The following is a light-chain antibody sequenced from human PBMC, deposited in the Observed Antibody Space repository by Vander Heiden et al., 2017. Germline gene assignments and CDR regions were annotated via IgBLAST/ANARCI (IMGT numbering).Light chain of an antibody. CDR1: QSVLYSSNNKNY. CDR3: QQEDNTPLT. V-gene: IGKV4-1*01. CDR2: WAS. Sequence: DIVMTQSPDSLAVSLGERATINCKSSQSVLYSSNNKNYLAWYQQKPGQPPKLLIYWASTRESGVPDRFSGSGSGTDFTLTISSLQAEDVAVYYCQQEDNTPLTFGGGTKVEIK. J-gene: IGKJ4*01.